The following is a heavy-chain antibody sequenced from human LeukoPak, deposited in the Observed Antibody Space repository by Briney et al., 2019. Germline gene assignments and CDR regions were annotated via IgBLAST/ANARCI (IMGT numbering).Heavy chain of an antibody. D-gene: IGHD6-13*01. V-gene: IGHV1-69*05. J-gene: IGHJ4*02. CDR1: GGTFSSYA. CDR3: ATISGAAGTEDTDFDY. Sequence: GASVKVSCKASGGTFSSYAISWVRQAPGQGLEWMGGIIPIFGTANYAQKFQGRVTITTDGSTSTAYMELSSLRSEDTAVYYCATISGAAGTEDTDFDYWGQGTLVTVSS. CDR2: IIPIFGTA.